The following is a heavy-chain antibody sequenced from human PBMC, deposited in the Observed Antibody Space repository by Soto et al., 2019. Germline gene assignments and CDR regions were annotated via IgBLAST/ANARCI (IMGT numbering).Heavy chain of an antibody. V-gene: IGHV3-23*01. CDR1: GFTFSSHA. CDR2: LSDSGDSI. Sequence: EVQLLESGGGLVQPGGSLRLSCTASGFTFSSHAMTWVRQAPGKGLEWVSGLSDSGDSIYYADSVKGRFTISRDNSMNTPYLQMNTLRAEHTAIYYCAKVSSSWYAGFFDLWGQGTLVTVSS. D-gene: IGHD6-13*01. J-gene: IGHJ4*02. CDR3: AKVSSSWYAGFFDL.